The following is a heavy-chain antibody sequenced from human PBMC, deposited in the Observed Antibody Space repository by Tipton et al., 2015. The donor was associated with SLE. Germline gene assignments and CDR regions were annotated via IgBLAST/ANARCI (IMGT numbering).Heavy chain of an antibody. Sequence: SLRLSCAASGFTFSSYWMSWVRQAPGKGLEWVANIKQDGSEKYYVDSVKGRFTISRDNAKNSLYLQMNSLRAEDTAVYYCAREGPIEAAAGSYYYYGMDVWGQGTTVTVSS. CDR1: GFTFSSYW. CDR2: IKQDGSEK. CDR3: AREGPIEAAAGSYYYYGMDV. J-gene: IGHJ6*02. V-gene: IGHV3-7*01. D-gene: IGHD6-13*01.